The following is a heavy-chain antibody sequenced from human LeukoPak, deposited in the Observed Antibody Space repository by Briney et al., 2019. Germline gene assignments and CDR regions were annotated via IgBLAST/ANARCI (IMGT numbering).Heavy chain of an antibody. Sequence: GGSLRLSCAASGFTFSSYAISWVRQAPGKGLEWASAISGSGGSTYYADSVKGRFTISRDNSKNTLYLQMNSLRAEDTAVYYCAKAQMTTVTTGFDYWGQGTLVTVSS. CDR1: GFTFSSYA. D-gene: IGHD4-17*01. V-gene: IGHV3-23*01. CDR3: AKAQMTTVTTGFDY. J-gene: IGHJ4*02. CDR2: ISGSGGST.